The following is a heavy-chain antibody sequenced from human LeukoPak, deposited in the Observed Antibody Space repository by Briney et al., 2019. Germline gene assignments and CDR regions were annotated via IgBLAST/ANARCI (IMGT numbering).Heavy chain of an antibody. CDR3: ALLAVASDFDC. CDR1: GFTFSSFE. Sequence: GGSLRLSCVASGFTFSSFEMHWVRQAPGKGLEWVSDISSSGSTIYYADSVKGRFTVSRGNAKNSVYLQMNSLRAEDTGVYYCALLAVASDFDCWGQGTLVTVSS. CDR2: ISSSGSTI. V-gene: IGHV3-48*03. J-gene: IGHJ4*02. D-gene: IGHD6-19*01.